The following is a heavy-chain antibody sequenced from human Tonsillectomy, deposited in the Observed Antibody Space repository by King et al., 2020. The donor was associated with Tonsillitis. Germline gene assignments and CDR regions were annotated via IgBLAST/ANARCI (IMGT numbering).Heavy chain of an antibody. CDR2: IYYSGST. V-gene: IGHV4-39*01. J-gene: IGHJ4*02. CDR1: GGSISSSSYY. D-gene: IGHD6-19*01. Sequence: QLQESGPGLVKPSETLSLTCTVSGGSISSSSYYWGWIRQPPGKGLEWIGSIYYSGSTYYNPSLKSRVTISVDTSKNQFSLKLSSVTAADTAVYYCARLGIAVAGTAGIDYWGQGTLVTVSS. CDR3: ARLGIAVAGTAGIDY.